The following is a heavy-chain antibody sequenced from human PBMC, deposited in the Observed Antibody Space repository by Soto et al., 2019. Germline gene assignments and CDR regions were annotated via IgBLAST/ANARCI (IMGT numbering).Heavy chain of an antibody. V-gene: IGHV4-59*01. CDR2: IYYSGST. CDR1: GSPISNFY. Sequence: SHPLSLTSTVSGSPISNFYWIWIRQPPGKGLEWIGYIYYSGSTNYNPSLKSRVTISVDTSKNQFSLKLSSVTAADTAVYYCAVDPVYCSSTSCRWGQGTMVS. D-gene: IGHD2-2*01. CDR3: AVDPVYCSSTSCR. J-gene: IGHJ3*01.